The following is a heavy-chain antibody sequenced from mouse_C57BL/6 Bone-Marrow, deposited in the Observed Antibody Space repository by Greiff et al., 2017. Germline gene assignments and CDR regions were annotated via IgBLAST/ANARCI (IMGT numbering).Heavy chain of an antibody. CDR1: GYTFTSYW. V-gene: IGHV1-69*01. J-gene: IGHJ2*01. Sequence: QVQLQQPGAELVMPGASVKLSCKASGYTFTSYWMHWVKQRPGQGLEWIGEIDPSDSYTNYNQKFKGKSTLTVDKSSSTAYMQISSLTSEDSAVYYCARSSYEVYFDYWGQGTTLTVSS. D-gene: IGHD3-1*01. CDR2: IDPSDSYT. CDR3: ARSSYEVYFDY.